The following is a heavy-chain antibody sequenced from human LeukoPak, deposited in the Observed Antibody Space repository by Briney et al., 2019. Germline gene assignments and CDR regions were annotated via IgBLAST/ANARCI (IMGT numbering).Heavy chain of an antibody. D-gene: IGHD4-17*01. CDR2: ISGSGGRA. Sequence: GGSLRLSCTASGFTFSTYAMSWVRQAPGKGLEWVSAISGSGGRAYYADSVKGRFTISRDNSKNTLYLQMNSLRAEDTAVYYCARDPATVTTVFDYWGQGSLVPVSS. CDR1: GFTFSTYA. J-gene: IGHJ4*02. V-gene: IGHV3-23*01. CDR3: ARDPATVTTVFDY.